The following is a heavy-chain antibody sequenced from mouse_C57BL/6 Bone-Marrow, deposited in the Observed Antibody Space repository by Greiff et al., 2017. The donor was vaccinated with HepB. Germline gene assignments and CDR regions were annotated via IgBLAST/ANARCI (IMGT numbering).Heavy chain of an antibody. CDR3: ARLMVYWYFDV. J-gene: IGHJ1*03. CDR2: IHPNSGST. V-gene: IGHV1-64*01. CDR1: GYTFTSYW. Sequence: QVRLQQPGAELVKPGASVKLSCKASGYTFTSYWMHWVKQRPGQGLEWIGMIHPNSGSTNYNEKFKSKATLTVDKSSSTAYMQLSSLTSEDSAVYYCARLMVYWYFDVWGTGTTVTVSS. D-gene: IGHD1-1*02.